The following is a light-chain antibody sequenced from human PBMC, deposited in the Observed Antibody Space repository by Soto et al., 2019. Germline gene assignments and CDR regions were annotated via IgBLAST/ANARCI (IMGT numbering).Light chain of an antibody. CDR3: EAWDETLDGLDV. CDR1: SSNVAINP. J-gene: IGLJ1*01. CDR2: ETD. Sequence: QAVVTQPPSVSGTPGQRVTISCSGSSSNVAINPVNWYQHLPGAAPRLLIYETDRRSSGVPDRFSASKSGTSASLAISGLTSEDEADYYCEAWDETLDGLDVFGTGTKLTVL. V-gene: IGLV1-44*01.